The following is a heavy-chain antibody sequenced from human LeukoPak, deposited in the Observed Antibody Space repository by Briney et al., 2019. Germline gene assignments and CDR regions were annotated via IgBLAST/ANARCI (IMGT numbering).Heavy chain of an antibody. Sequence: SETLSLTCTVSGGSISSSSYYWGWIRQPPGKGLEWIGSIYYSGSTYYNPSLKSRVTISVDTSKNQFSLKLSSVTAADTAVYYCAREYSGYDFKVGYYYCMDVWGKGTTVTVSS. V-gene: IGHV4-39*02. D-gene: IGHD5-12*01. J-gene: IGHJ6*03. CDR2: IYYSGST. CDR3: AREYSGYDFKVGYYYCMDV. CDR1: GGSISSSSYY.